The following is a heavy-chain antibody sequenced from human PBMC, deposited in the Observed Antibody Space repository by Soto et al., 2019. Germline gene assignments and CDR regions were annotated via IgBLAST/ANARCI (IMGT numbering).Heavy chain of an antibody. CDR3: TTELAIFVYFDY. CDR1: GFTFSNAW. J-gene: IGHJ4*02. D-gene: IGHD3-3*01. Sequence: GGSLRLSCAASGFTFSNAWMSWVRQAPGKGLEWVGRIKSKTDGGTTDYAAPVKGRFTISRDDSKNTLYLQMNSLKTEDTAVYYCTTELAIFVYFDYWGQGTLVTVSS. V-gene: IGHV3-15*01. CDR2: IKSKTDGGTT.